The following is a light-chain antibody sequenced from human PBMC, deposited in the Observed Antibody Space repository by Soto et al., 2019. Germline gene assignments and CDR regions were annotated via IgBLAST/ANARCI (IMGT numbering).Light chain of an antibody. Sequence: EIVMTQSPATLSVSPGERATLSCRASQSVSSNLAWYQQKPGQAPRLLIYGASTRATGIPARFSGSGSGTEFTLTIRSLQSEDFAVYYCQQYNIWPLYTFGQGTKLEIK. V-gene: IGKV3-15*01. J-gene: IGKJ2*01. CDR2: GAS. CDR1: QSVSSN. CDR3: QQYNIWPLYT.